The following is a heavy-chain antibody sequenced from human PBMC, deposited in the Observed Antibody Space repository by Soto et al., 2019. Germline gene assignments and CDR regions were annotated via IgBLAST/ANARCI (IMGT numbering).Heavy chain of an antibody. V-gene: IGHV4-30-4*01. CDR3: ASNSYGYTFYDY. D-gene: IGHD5-18*01. CDR1: GGSISSGDYY. CDR2: IYYSGST. J-gene: IGHJ4*02. Sequence: QVQLQESGPGLVKPSQTLSLTCTVSGGSISSGDYYWSWIRQPPGKGLEWIGYIYYSGSTYYNPFPKSHVTISVDTSKNQFSLTLSSVTAADTAVYYCASNSYGYTFYDYGGQGTLVTVSS.